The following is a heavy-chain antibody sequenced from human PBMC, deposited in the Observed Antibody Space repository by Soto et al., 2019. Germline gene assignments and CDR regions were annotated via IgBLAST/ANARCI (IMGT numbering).Heavy chain of an antibody. Sequence: GGSLRLSCAASGFTFSSYAMSWVRQAPGKGLEWVSAISGSGGSTYYADSVKGRFTISRDNSKNTLYLQMNSLRAEDTAVYYCAKDTGYYGSGSPVGYWGQGTLVTVSS. CDR2: ISGSGGST. J-gene: IGHJ4*02. V-gene: IGHV3-23*01. CDR3: AKDTGYYGSGSPVGY. CDR1: GFTFSSYA. D-gene: IGHD3-10*01.